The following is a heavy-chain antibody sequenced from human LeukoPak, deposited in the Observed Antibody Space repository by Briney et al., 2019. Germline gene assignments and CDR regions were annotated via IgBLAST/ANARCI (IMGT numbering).Heavy chain of an antibody. D-gene: IGHD1-1*01. CDR2: ISVTSANI. CDR3: ARGDDVQQRNDALDI. Sequence: ETLSLTCAVYGGSFSGYYWSWIRQPPGKGLEWVSSISVTSANIYYADSVRGRFTVSRDNARKSVYLQMNSLRAEDTSVYYCARGDDVQQRNDALDIWGQGTMVTVSS. CDR1: GGSFSGYY. V-gene: IGHV3-21*01. J-gene: IGHJ3*02.